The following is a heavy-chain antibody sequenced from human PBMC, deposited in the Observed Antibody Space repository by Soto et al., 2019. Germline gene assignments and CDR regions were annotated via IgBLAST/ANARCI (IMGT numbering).Heavy chain of an antibody. Sequence: QVQLQESGPGLVKPSETLSLTCTVSGVSVTNFYVSWVRQPSGKRLEWLGYVHYDGVSNYNPSLKKRATMSLDTSRNQYSQELNSVTAEDTAVYSGAGALGHHLLLDFWSQGTLVTVSS. V-gene: IGHV4-59*08. D-gene: IGHD2-2*01. CDR2: VHYDGVS. CDR1: GVSVTNFY. CDR3: AGALGHHLLLDF. J-gene: IGHJ4*02.